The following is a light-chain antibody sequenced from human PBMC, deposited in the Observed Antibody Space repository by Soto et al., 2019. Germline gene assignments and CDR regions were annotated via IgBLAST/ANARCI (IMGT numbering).Light chain of an antibody. V-gene: IGLV2-14*01. CDR2: EVS. CDR3: KSYTSSSTLV. CDR1: SSDVGGYKY. J-gene: IGLJ3*02. Sequence: QSVLTQPASVSGSPGQSITNSCTGTSSDVGGYKYVSWYQQHPGKAPKLIIYEVSNRPSGVSNRFSGSKSGNTASLTISGLQAEDEADYYCKSYTSSSTLVFGGGTKVTVL.